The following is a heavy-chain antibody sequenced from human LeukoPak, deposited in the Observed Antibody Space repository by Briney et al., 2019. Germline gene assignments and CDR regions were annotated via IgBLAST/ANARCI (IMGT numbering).Heavy chain of an antibody. CDR1: GFTFSSYA. CDR3: AKATSGNEDVSEAGGGWFDP. CDR2: ISYDGSNK. Sequence: GGSLRLSCATSGFTFSSYAMHWVRQAPGKGLEWVAIISYDGSNKYYADSLKGRFTISRDNSKNTLHLQMESLRPDDTGVYYCAKATSGNEDVSEAGGGWFDPWGQGTLVTVSS. V-gene: IGHV3-30-3*01. D-gene: IGHD2-2*01. J-gene: IGHJ5*02.